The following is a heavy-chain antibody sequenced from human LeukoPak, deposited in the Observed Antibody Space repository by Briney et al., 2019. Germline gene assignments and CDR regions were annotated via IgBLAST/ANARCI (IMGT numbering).Heavy chain of an antibody. CDR3: AKWDENFYYMDV. CDR2: ISGSGGGT. J-gene: IGHJ6*03. D-gene: IGHD1-26*01. Sequence: PGGSLRLSCTASRFTFNRYAMRWVRQAPGKGLEWVSSISGSGGGTFYASSVRGRFTISRENSKDTVFLQMNGLGAEDTAIYYCAKWDENFYYMDVWGQGTTVTVSS. V-gene: IGHV3-23*01. CDR1: RFTFNRYA.